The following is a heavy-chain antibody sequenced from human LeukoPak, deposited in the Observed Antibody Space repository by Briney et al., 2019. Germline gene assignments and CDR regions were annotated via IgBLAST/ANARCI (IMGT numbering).Heavy chain of an antibody. CDR2: IYYSGST. Sequence: PSETLSLTCTVSGGSISSYYWSWIRQPPGKGLEWFGYIYYSGSTNYNPSLKSRVTISVDTSKNQFSLKLSSVTAADTAVYYCASEGRVEYFQHWGQGTLVTVSS. CDR1: GGSISSYY. J-gene: IGHJ1*01. CDR3: ASEGRVEYFQH. V-gene: IGHV4-59*01.